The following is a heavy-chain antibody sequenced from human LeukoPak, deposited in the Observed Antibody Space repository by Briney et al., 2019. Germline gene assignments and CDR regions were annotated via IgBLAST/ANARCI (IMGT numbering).Heavy chain of an antibody. CDR1: GGSISSSSYY. J-gene: IGHJ4*02. Sequence: PSETLSLTCTVSGGSISSSSYYWGWIRQPPWKGLEWIGNIYYSGSTYYNPSLKSRVTISVDTSKNQFSLKLSSVTAADTAVYYCVSLWFGELLWDDFEYWGQGTLVTVSP. V-gene: IGHV4-39*01. D-gene: IGHD3-10*01. CDR3: VSLWFGELLWDDFEY. CDR2: IYYSGST.